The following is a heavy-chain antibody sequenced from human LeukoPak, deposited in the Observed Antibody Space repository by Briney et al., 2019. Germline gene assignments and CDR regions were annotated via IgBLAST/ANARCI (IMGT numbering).Heavy chain of an antibody. CDR1: GFTFDDYG. V-gene: IGHV3-20*04. D-gene: IGHD3-10*02. J-gene: IGHJ4*02. Sequence: GGSLRLSCAASGFTFDDYGMSWVRQAPGKGLEWVSGINWNGGSTGYADSVKGPFTISRDNAKNSLYLQMNSLRAEDTALYYCARDLSSASIGCSMGYWGQGTLVTVSS. CDR3: ARDLSSASIGCSMGY. CDR2: INWNGGST.